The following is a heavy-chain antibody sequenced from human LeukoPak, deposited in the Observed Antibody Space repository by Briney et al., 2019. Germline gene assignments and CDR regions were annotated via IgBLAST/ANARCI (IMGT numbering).Heavy chain of an antibody. J-gene: IGHJ6*02. CDR1: GFTFGDYA. CDR2: IRSKAYGGAT. V-gene: IGHV3-49*03. Sequence: PGGSLRLSCAASGFTFGDYAMSWFRQAPGKGLEWVGFIRSKAYGGATEYAASVKGRFTISRDDSKSIAYLQMNSLKTEDTAVYYCTRQYGSGSYLEDGMDVWGQGTTVTVSS. D-gene: IGHD3-10*01. CDR3: TRQYGSGSYLEDGMDV.